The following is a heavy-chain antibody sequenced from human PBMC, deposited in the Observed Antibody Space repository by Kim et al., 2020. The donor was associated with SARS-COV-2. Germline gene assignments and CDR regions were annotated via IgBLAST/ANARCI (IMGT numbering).Heavy chain of an antibody. J-gene: IGHJ4*02. CDR1: GYTFTSYA. D-gene: IGHD3-22*01. CDR3: ARAPYYYDSSGYYFLAVTYYFDY. Sequence: ASVKVSCKASGYTFTSYAMHWVRQAPGQRLEWMGWINAGNGNTKYSQKFQGRVTITRDTSASTAYMELSSLRSEDTAVYYCARAPYYYDSSGYYFLAVTYYFDYWGQGTLVTVSS. CDR2: INAGNGNT. V-gene: IGHV1-3*01.